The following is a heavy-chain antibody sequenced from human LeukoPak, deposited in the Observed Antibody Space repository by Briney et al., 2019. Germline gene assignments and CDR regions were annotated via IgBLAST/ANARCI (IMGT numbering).Heavy chain of an antibody. V-gene: IGHV3-7*01. D-gene: IGHD3-10*01. Sequence: PGGSLRLSCVGSGFTFSNYWMNWVRQAPGKGLEWVANIYPDGSEEHYVDSVKGRFTISRDNAKNSLHLQMSSLQVEDTAVYYCARPPFAYGLDVWGQGTTVTVS. CDR2: IYPDGSEE. CDR3: ARPPFAYGLDV. J-gene: IGHJ6*02. CDR1: GFTFSNYW.